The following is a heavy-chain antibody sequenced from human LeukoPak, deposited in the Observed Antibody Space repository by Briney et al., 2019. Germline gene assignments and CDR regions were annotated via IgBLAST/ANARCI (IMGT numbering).Heavy chain of an antibody. Sequence: GGSLRLSCAASGFTVSSNYMSWVRQATGKGLEWVSVIYSGGSTYYAGSVKGRFTISRDNSKNTLYLQMNSLRAEDTAVYYCATDGDGDRTSYYYYGMDVWGQGTTVTVSS. CDR3: ATDGDGDRTSYYYYGMDV. J-gene: IGHJ6*02. D-gene: IGHD4-17*01. CDR1: GFTVSSNY. CDR2: IYSGGST. V-gene: IGHV3-53*01.